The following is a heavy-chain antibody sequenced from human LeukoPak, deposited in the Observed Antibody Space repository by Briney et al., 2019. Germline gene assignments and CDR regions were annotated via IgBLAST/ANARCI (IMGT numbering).Heavy chain of an antibody. D-gene: IGHD3-10*01. V-gene: IGHV4-34*01. CDR2: INHSGST. CDR3: ARGRFGAPPGYLDT. J-gene: IGHJ5*02. Sequence: SETLSLTRAVYGGSFSGYYWSWIRQPPGKGLEWIGEINHSGSTNYNPSLKSRVTISVDTSKNQFSLKLSSVTAADTAVYFCARGRFGAPPGYLDTWGQGTLVTVS. CDR1: GGSFSGYY.